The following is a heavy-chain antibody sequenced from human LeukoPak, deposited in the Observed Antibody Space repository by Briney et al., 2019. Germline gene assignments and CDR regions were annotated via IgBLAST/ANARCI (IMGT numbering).Heavy chain of an antibody. V-gene: IGHV1-46*01. CDR2: INPSGGST. Sequence: ASVKVSCKASGYTFTSYYMHWVRQAPGQGLEWMGIINPSGGSTSYAQKFQGRVTMTRDTSTSTVYMELSSLRSEDTAVYYCARGRYDFWSGQYYYYGMDVWGQGTTVTVSS. CDR1: GYTFTSYY. CDR3: ARGRYDFWSGQYYYYGMDV. J-gene: IGHJ6*02. D-gene: IGHD3-3*01.